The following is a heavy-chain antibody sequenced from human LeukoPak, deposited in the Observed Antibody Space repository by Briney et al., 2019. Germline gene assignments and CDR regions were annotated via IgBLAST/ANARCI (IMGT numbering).Heavy chain of an antibody. Sequence: SETLSLTCAVYGGSFSGYYWSWIRQPPGKGLEWIGEINHSGSTNYNPSLKSRVTISVDTSKNQFSLKLSSVTAADTAVYYCARCRIVVIPAASSYMDVWGKGTTVTVSS. CDR1: GGSFSGYY. D-gene: IGHD2-2*01. J-gene: IGHJ6*03. V-gene: IGHV4-34*01. CDR3: ARCRIVVIPAASSYMDV. CDR2: INHSGST.